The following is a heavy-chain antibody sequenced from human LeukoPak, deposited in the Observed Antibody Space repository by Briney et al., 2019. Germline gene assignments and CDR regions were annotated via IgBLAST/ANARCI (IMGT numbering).Heavy chain of an antibody. J-gene: IGHJ4*02. Sequence: PGGSLRLSCAASGFTFSSDGMHWVRQAPGKGLEWVAFIRHDGSKKYYADSVKGRFTTSRDNSKNTLDLQMNSLRPEDTAVYYCAKSGDCYRFDYWGQGTLVTVSS. V-gene: IGHV3-30*02. CDR3: AKSGDCYRFDY. CDR1: GFTFSSDG. D-gene: IGHD2-21*01. CDR2: IRHDGSKK.